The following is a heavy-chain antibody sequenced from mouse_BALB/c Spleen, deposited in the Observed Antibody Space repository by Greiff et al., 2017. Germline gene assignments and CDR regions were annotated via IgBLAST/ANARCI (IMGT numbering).Heavy chain of an antibody. Sequence: VQLQQSGPSLVKPSQTLSLTCSVTGDSITSGYWNWIRKFPGNKLEYMGYISYSGSTYYNPSLKSRISITRDTSKNQYYLQLNSVTTEDTATYYCARVYDYDDGYAMDYWGQGTSVTVSS. V-gene: IGHV3-8*02. CDR3: ARVYDYDDGYAMDY. CDR1: GDSITSGY. J-gene: IGHJ4*01. CDR2: ISYSGST. D-gene: IGHD2-4*01.